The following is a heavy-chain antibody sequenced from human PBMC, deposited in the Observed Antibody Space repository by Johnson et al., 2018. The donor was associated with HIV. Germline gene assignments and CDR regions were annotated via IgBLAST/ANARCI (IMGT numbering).Heavy chain of an antibody. V-gene: IGHV3-11*04. CDR1: GFVFSDSH. Sequence: QVQLVESGGDLAKPGGSLRVSCLASGFVFSDSHMSWIRQAPGKGLEWISYISSGGSSIYYADSVRGRFTISRDNAKKSLFLQLSRLRAGDTGVYYCARGGTYNWSPDRIGNAFDIWGQGTTVTVSS. CDR3: ARGGTYNWSPDRIGNAFDI. CDR2: ISSGGSSI. J-gene: IGHJ3*02. D-gene: IGHD1-20*01.